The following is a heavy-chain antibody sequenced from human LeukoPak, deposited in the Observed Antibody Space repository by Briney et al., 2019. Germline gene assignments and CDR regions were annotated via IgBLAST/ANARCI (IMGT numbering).Heavy chain of an antibody. CDR2: ISWNSGSI. J-gene: IGHJ6*02. V-gene: IGHV3-9*01. Sequence: GGSLRLSCAASGFTFDDYAMHWVRQAPGKGLEWVSGISWNSGSIGYVDSVKGRFTISRDNAKNSLYLQMNSPRAEDTALYYCAKSTSDTMIVVVSDYYYYGMDVWGQGTTVTVSS. CDR3: AKSTSDTMIVVVSDYYYYGMDV. D-gene: IGHD3-22*01. CDR1: GFTFDDYA.